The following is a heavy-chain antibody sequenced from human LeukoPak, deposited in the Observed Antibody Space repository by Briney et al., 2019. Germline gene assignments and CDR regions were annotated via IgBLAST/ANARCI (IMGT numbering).Heavy chain of an antibody. V-gene: IGHV3-11*01. Sequence: GGSLRLSCAASGFTFNDYYMSWIRQAPGKGLEWLSYINIGGTNTHYADSVKGRFTITRDNAKKSLYLEMNNLRAEDTAVYYCATDGAGFDTWGQGVLVTVSS. CDR3: ATDGAGFDT. J-gene: IGHJ5*02. CDR1: GFTFNDYY. CDR2: INIGGTNT.